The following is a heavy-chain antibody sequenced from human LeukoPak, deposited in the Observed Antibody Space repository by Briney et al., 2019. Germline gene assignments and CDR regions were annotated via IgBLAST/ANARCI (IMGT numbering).Heavy chain of an antibody. V-gene: IGHV3-49*04. CDR2: IRSKAYGGTT. Sequence: GRSLRLSCTASGFTFGDYDMSWVRQAPGKGLEWVGFIRSKAYGGTTEYAASVKGRFTISRDDSKSIAYLQMNSLKTEDTAVYYCKGGLHLASYYYYMDVWGKGTTVTVSS. J-gene: IGHJ6*03. D-gene: IGHD3-16*01. CDR3: KGGLHLASYYYYMDV. CDR1: GFTFGDYD.